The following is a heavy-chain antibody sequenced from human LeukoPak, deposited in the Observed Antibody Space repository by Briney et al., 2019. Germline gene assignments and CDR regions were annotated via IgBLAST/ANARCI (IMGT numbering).Heavy chain of an antibody. V-gene: IGHV3-23*01. J-gene: IGHJ4*02. CDR1: GFTFSSYA. D-gene: IGHD3-22*01. Sequence: GGSLRLSCAASGFTFSSYAMSWVRQAPGKGLEWVSAISGSGGSTYYADSVKGRFTISRDNSKNTRYLQMNSLRAEDTAVYYCAKRDEMRITMIVVVSFDYWGQGTLVTVSS. CDR2: ISGSGGST. CDR3: AKRDEMRITMIVVVSFDY.